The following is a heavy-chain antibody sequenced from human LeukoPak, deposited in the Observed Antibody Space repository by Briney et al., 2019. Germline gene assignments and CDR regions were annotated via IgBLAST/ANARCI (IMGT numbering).Heavy chain of an antibody. V-gene: IGHV3-30-3*01. CDR3: ARDGIDYYDSSGYYLDY. CDR1: GFTFSSYA. J-gene: IGHJ4*02. D-gene: IGHD3-22*01. CDR2: ISYDGSNK. Sequence: GRSLRLSCAASGFTFSSYAMHWVRQAPGKGLEWVAVISYDGSNKYYADSVKGRFTISRDNSKNTLYLQMNSLRAEDTAVYYCARDGIDYYDSSGYYLDYWGQGTLVTVSS.